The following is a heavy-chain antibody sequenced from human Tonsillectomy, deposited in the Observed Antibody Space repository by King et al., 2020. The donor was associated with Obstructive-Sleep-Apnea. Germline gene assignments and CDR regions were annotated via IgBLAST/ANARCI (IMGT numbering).Heavy chain of an antibody. J-gene: IGHJ4*02. V-gene: IGHV4-59*01. CDR1: GGSISSYY. Sequence: QLQESGPGLVKPSETLSLTCTVSGGSISSYYWSWIRQPPGKGLEWIGYIYYSGSTNYNPSLKSRVTISVDTSKNQFSLKLSSVTAADTAAYYCARGFGNYDFWRRTNYFDYWGQGTLVTVSS. D-gene: IGHD3-3*01. CDR2: IYYSGST. CDR3: ARGFGNYDFWRRTNYFDY.